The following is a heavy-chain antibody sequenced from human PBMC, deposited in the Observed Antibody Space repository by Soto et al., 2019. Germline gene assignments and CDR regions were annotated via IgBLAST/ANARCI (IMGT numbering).Heavy chain of an antibody. CDR3: ARATKGFDI. J-gene: IGHJ3*02. CDR2: IYPGDSDT. V-gene: IGHV5-51*01. CDR1: GFIFTTYW. Sequence: GESLKISCQGSGFIFTTYWIGWVRQMPGKGLEWMGIIYPGDSDTRYSPSFQGQVTISADKSISTAYLQWNSLKASDTAMYYCARATKGFDIWGQGTMVTVSS.